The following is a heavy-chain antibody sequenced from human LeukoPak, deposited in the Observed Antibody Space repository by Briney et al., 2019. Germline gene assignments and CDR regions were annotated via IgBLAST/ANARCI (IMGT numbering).Heavy chain of an antibody. CDR1: GFTFSSYG. CDR2: ISYDGSNK. Sequence: GGSLRLSCAASGFTFSSYGMHWVRQAPGKGLEWVAVISYDGSNKYYADSVKGRFTISRDNSKNTLYLQMNSLRAEDTAVYYCASLGGDYYDSSGYYGPWGQGTLVTVSS. D-gene: IGHD3-22*01. V-gene: IGHV3-30*03. J-gene: IGHJ5*02. CDR3: ASLGGDYYDSSGYYGP.